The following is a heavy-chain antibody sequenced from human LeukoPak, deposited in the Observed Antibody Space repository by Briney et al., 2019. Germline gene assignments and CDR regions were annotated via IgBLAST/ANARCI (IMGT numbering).Heavy chain of an antibody. D-gene: IGHD1-1*01. Sequence: GGSLRLSCAASGFTFSTYLMHWVRQAPGEGLVWVSRIHGDGISTTYADSVKGRFTISRDNAKNTLYLQMNSLRAEDTAVYFCASGELDSLYYFDYWGQGTLVTVSS. CDR3: ASGELDSLYYFDY. CDR2: IHGDGIST. V-gene: IGHV3-74*01. J-gene: IGHJ4*02. CDR1: GFTFSTYL.